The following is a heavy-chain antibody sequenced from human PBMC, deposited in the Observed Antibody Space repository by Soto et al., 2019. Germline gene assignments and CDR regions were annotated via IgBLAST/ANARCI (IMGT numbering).Heavy chain of an antibody. Sequence: SETLSLTCTVSGGSISSGSYFWGWIRQPPGKGLEWIGSIYYSGSTSYNPSLRSRVTMSVDTSKNQFSLKLSSVSAADTAVYYCARHTGNIGGKRWFDPWGQGTLVTVSS. D-gene: IGHD1-26*01. V-gene: IGHV4-39*01. CDR1: GGSISSGSYF. CDR2: IYYSGST. CDR3: ARHTGNIGGKRWFDP. J-gene: IGHJ5*02.